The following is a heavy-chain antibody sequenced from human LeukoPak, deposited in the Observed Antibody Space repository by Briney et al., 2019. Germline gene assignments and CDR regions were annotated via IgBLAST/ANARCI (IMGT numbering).Heavy chain of an antibody. Sequence: PGGSLRLSCAASGFTFSSYEMNWVRQAPGKGLEWVSYISTRGSTEYYADSVKGRFTISRDNAKNSLYLQMNSLRAEDTAVYYCAREVENTSGWYSHFDYWAREPWSPSPQ. CDR1: GFTFSSYE. J-gene: IGHJ4*02. CDR2: ISTRGSTE. CDR3: AREVENTSGWYSHFDY. D-gene: IGHD6-19*01. V-gene: IGHV3-48*03.